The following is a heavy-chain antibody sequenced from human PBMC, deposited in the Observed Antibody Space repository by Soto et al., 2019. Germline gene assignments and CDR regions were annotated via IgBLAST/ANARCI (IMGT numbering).Heavy chain of an antibody. CDR3: GRQPGGGGY. CDR1: GFTVSNNY. V-gene: IGHV3-53*01. CDR2: IYSGGYT. J-gene: IGHJ4*02. D-gene: IGHD3-10*01. Sequence: EVQLVESGGGLIQPGGSLRLSCAVSGFTVSNNYMSWARQAPGKGLEGVSVIYSGGYTAYGDSVKGRFTISRDNSKNNLFLEINSRGAEDSAVYYGGRQPGGGGYWGQGTLVTVSS.